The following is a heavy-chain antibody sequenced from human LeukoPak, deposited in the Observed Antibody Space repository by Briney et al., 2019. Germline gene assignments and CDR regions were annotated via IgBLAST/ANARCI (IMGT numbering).Heavy chain of an antibody. J-gene: IGHJ3*02. Sequence: SETLSLTCTVSGGSISSYYWSWIRQPPGKGLEWIGYIYYSGSTNYNPSLKSRVTISVDTSKNQFSLKLSSVTAADTAVYYCARDEYSGSYSHDAFDIWGQGTMVTVSS. V-gene: IGHV4-59*01. CDR2: IYYSGST. CDR1: GGSISSYY. CDR3: ARDEYSGSYSHDAFDI. D-gene: IGHD1-26*01.